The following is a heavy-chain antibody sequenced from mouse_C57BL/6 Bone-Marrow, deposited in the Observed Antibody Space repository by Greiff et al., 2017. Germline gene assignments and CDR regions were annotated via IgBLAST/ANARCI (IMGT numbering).Heavy chain of an antibody. CDR3: ARRGIYYDYDYYFDY. CDR2: IDPANGNT. V-gene: IGHV14-3*01. CDR1: GFNIKNTY. D-gene: IGHD2-4*01. Sequence: EVQLQQSVAELVRPGASVKLSCTASGFNIKNTYIHWVKQRPEQGLEWIGRIDPANGNTKYAPKFQGKATITADTSSNTAYLQLSSLTSEDTAIYYCARRGIYYDYDYYFDYWGQGTTLTVSS. J-gene: IGHJ2*01.